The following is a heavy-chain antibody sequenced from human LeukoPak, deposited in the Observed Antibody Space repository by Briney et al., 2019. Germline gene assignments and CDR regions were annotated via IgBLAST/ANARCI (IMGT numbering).Heavy chain of an antibody. J-gene: IGHJ5*02. D-gene: IGHD6-13*01. V-gene: IGHV3-23*01. CDR1: GFTFSSYA. Sequence: GGSLRLSCTASGFTFSSYAMSWVRQAPGKGLEWVSAISGSGGSTYYADSVKGRFTISRDNSKNTLYLQMNSLRAEDTAVYYCASSYSSSWYAWFDPWGQGTLVTVSS. CDR3: ASSYSSSWYAWFDP. CDR2: ISGSGGST.